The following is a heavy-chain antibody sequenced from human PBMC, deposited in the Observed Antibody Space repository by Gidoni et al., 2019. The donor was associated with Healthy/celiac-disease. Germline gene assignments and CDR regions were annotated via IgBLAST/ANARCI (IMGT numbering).Heavy chain of an antibody. J-gene: IGHJ6*02. CDR3: TRVSETGHDPYYYGMDV. Sequence: EVQLVESGGGLVKPGRSLRLSCTASGCTFGDYAMSWFRQAPGKGLEWVGFIRSKAYGGTTEYAASVKGRFTISRDDSKSIAYLQMNSLKTEDTAVYYCTRVSETGHDPYYYGMDVWGQGTTVTVSS. CDR1: GCTFGDYA. V-gene: IGHV3-49*05. CDR2: IRSKAYGGTT. D-gene: IGHD1-1*01.